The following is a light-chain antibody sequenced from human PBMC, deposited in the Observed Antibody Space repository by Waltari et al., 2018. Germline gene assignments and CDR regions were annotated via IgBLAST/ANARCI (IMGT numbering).Light chain of an antibody. CDR3: AAWDDSLNGVV. V-gene: IGLV1-44*01. CDR2: SNN. Sequence: QSVLTQPPSASGPPGQRVPTSCSGSSPNIGRNTVTWYQQLPGTAPKLLIYSNNQRPSGVPDRFSGSKSGTSASLAISGLQSEDEADYYCAAWDDSLNGVVFGGGTKLTVL. J-gene: IGLJ2*01. CDR1: SPNIGRNT.